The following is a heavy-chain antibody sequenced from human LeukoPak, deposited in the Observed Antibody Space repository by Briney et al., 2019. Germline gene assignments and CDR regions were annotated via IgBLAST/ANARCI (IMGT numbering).Heavy chain of an antibody. V-gene: IGHV4-59*11. J-gene: IGHJ6*03. CDR1: GGSISSHY. CDR2: IYYSGST. CDR3: ARTNYYDSTGYRYYYYYYYMDV. D-gene: IGHD3-22*01. Sequence: SETLSLTCTVSGGSISSHYWSWIRQPPAKGLEWIGYIYYSGSTNYNPTLKSRVTISVDTSKNQFSLKLSSVTAADTAVYYCARTNYYDSTGYRYYYYYYYMDVWGKGTTVTVSS.